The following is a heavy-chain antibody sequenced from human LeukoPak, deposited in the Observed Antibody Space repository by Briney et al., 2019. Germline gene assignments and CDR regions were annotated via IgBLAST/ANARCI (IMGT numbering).Heavy chain of an antibody. V-gene: IGHV4-4*07. CDR1: GGSMSSYY. Sequence: SETLSLTCTVSGGSMSSYYWSWIRRPAGKGVEWSGRIYTSGSTNSNPSLKSRVTISVDTSKNQFSLKLSSVTAADTAVYYCARIGGTTVTPSSGMDVWGQGTTVTVSS. CDR3: ARIGGTTVTPSSGMDV. D-gene: IGHD4-17*01. J-gene: IGHJ6*02. CDR2: IYTSGST.